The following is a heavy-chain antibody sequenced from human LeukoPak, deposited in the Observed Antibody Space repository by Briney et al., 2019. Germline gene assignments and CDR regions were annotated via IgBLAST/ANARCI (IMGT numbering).Heavy chain of an antibody. Sequence: GGSLRLSCATSGFTFSKAWMTWVRQAPGKGLELVGRIKSKTDGGSTDYAALVKGRFTISTDDSKTTLYLQMNSLKTEDTAVYYCTTVAYNSLFFRGQGTLVTVSS. CDR1: GFTFSKAW. CDR2: IKSKTDGGST. J-gene: IGHJ4*02. V-gene: IGHV3-15*01. D-gene: IGHD2/OR15-2a*01. CDR3: TTVAYNSLFF.